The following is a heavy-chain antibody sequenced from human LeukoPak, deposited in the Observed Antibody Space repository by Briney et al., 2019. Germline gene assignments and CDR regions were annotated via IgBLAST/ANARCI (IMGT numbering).Heavy chain of an antibody. CDR3: ASRRGVYRDWFDP. CDR2: ISYDGSNK. J-gene: IGHJ5*02. V-gene: IGHV3-30*03. D-gene: IGHD3-10*01. CDR1: GFTFSSYG. Sequence: GGSLRLSCAASGFTFSSYGMHWVRQAPGKGLEWVAVISYDGSNKYYADSVKGRFTISRDNAKNSLYLQMNSLRAEDTAVYYCASRRGVYRDWFDPWGQGTLVTVSS.